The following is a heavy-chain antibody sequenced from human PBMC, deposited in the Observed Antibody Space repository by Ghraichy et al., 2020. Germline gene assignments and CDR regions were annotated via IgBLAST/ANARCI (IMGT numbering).Heavy chain of an antibody. CDR1: GFTFSSYA. CDR2: ISGSGGST. D-gene: IGHD3-9*01. J-gene: IGHJ4*02. Sequence: GGSLRLSCAASGFTFSSYAMSWVRQAPGKGLEWVSAISGSGGSTYYADSVKGRFTISRDNSKNTLYLQMNSLRAEDTAVYYCAKGGVLRYFDWSGGGYYFDYWGQGTLVTVSS. V-gene: IGHV3-23*01. CDR3: AKGGVLRYFDWSGGGYYFDY.